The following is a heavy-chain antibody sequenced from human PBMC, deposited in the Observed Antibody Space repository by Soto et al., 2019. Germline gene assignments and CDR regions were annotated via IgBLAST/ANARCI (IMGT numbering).Heavy chain of an antibody. CDR2: IYPGDSDT. V-gene: IGHV5-51*01. J-gene: IGHJ3*02. CDR1: GYSFTSYW. CDR3: ARQYYTIVGVVLYAFDI. D-gene: IGHD3-3*01. Sequence: PGESLKISCKGSGYSFTSYWIGWVRQMPGKGLEWMGIIYPGDSDTRYSPSFQGQVTISADKSISTAYLQWSSLKASDTAMYYCARQYYTIVGVVLYAFDIWGQGTMVTVSS.